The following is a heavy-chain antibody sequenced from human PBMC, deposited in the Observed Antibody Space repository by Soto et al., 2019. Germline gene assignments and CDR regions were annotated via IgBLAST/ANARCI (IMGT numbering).Heavy chain of an antibody. CDR2: IHSSGST. J-gene: IGHJ5*02. Sequence: QVQLQASCPGLVKPSETLSLTCTVSGASMNSYHWSWIRQPAGKALEWIGHIHSSGSTNYNPSLKSRVTMSVDTSKNQFSLRLMSLTAADTAVYYCARDQGVAAAGITWFDPWGQGSLVTVSS. CDR3: ARDQGVAAAGITWFDP. CDR1: GASMNSYH. V-gene: IGHV4-4*07. D-gene: IGHD6-13*01.